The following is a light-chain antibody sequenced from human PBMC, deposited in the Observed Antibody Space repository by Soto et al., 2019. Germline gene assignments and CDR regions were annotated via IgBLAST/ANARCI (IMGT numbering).Light chain of an antibody. Sequence: EIVLRQSPATLSLSPGERATLSCRASQSIGLAIAWYQHKPGQAPRLLIFDASQRATGIPARFRGSGSRTDFTLTITHLQSEDFATYYCQHYLNYPITFGQGTRLEIK. J-gene: IGKJ5*01. V-gene: IGKV3-11*01. CDR2: DAS. CDR1: QSIGLA. CDR3: QHYLNYPIT.